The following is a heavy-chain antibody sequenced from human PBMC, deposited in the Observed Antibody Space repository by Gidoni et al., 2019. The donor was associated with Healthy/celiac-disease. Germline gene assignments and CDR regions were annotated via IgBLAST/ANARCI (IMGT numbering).Heavy chain of an antibody. J-gene: IGHJ4*02. CDR3: ASRDYDFWSGYYRGSY. CDR2: INHSGST. CDR1: GGSFRGDY. D-gene: IGHD3-3*01. Sequence: QVQLQQWGAGLLKPSETLSLTCAVYGGSFRGDYWSLIRQPPGKGLEWIGEINHSGSTNDNPYLKSRVTISVDTSKNQFALKLSSVTAADTAVYYCASRDYDFWSGYYRGSYWGQGTLVTVSS. V-gene: IGHV4-34*01.